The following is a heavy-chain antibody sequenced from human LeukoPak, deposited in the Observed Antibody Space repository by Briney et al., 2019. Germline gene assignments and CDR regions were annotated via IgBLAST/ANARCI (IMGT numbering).Heavy chain of an antibody. J-gene: IGHJ4*02. CDR2: IREDGNKE. CDR1: DFIFTKYW. Sequence: GGSLRLSCLASDFIFTKYWMTWVRQAPGKGLEWVANIREDGNKENYIDSVRGGFSISRDNAKNSLYLQMNSLRAEDSAVYYCARDEVGGPLKYWGQGVLVTVSS. D-gene: IGHD1-26*01. V-gene: IGHV3-7*01. CDR3: ARDEVGGPLKY.